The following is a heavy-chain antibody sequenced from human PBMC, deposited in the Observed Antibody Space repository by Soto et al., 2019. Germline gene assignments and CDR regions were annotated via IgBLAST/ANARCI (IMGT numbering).Heavy chain of an antibody. CDR3: ARFLKGYYDSSEYAFDI. V-gene: IGHV1-69*01. CDR2: IIPILGTA. Sequence: QVQLVQSGAEVKKPASSVKVSCKASGGTFSSYAISWVRQAPGQGLEWMGGIIPILGTANYAQKFRGGVTINGDESTSTAYRELSSLRSADTAVYYCARFLKGYYDSSEYAFDIWGQGTMVTVSS. CDR1: GGTFSSYA. D-gene: IGHD3-22*01. J-gene: IGHJ3*02.